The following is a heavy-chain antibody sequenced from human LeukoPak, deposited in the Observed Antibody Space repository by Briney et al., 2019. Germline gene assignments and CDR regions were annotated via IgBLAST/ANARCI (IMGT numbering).Heavy chain of an antibody. CDR1: GGSISSYY. D-gene: IGHD5-12*01. CDR3: ASGGYSGYDSWFDP. V-gene: IGHV4-59*01. Sequence: MPSETLSLTCTVSGGSISSYYWSWIRQPPGKGLEWIGYIYYSGSTNYNPSLKSRVTISVDTSKNQFSLKLSSVTAADTAVYYCASGGYSGYDSWFDPWGQGTLVTVSS. J-gene: IGHJ5*02. CDR2: IYYSGST.